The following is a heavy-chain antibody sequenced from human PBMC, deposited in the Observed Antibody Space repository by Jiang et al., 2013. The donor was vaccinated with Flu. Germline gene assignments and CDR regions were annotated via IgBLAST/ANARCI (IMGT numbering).Heavy chain of an antibody. CDR1: GGSISSSSYY. Sequence: LLKPSETLSLTCTVSGGSISSSSYYWGWIRQPPGKGLEWIGSIYYSGSTYYNPSLKSRVTISVDTSKNQFSLKLSSVTAADTAVYYCARLGYSYGTTEYFQHWGQGTLVTVSS. CDR2: IYYSGST. CDR3: ARLGYSYGTTEYFQH. J-gene: IGHJ1*01. D-gene: IGHD5-18*01. V-gene: IGHV4-39*01.